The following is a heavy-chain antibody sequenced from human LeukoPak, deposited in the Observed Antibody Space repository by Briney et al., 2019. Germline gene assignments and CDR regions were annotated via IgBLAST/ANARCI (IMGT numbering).Heavy chain of an antibody. D-gene: IGHD6-13*01. V-gene: IGHV4-59*08. J-gene: IGHJ5*02. Sequence: SETLSLTCSVSGGFNTHYYWSWIRQPPGRGLEWIGYIYYSGGTDYDPSLRSRVTISVDTSKNQFSLKLTSVTAADTAVYYCARHSDSSSWYNWFDPWGQGTLVTVSS. CDR1: GGFNTHYY. CDR3: ARHSDSSSWYNWFDP. CDR2: IYYSGGT.